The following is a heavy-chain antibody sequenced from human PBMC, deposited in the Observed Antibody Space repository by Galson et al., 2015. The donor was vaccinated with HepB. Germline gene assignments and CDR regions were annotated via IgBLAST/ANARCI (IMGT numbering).Heavy chain of an antibody. Sequence: SLRLSCAASGFTFSSYGMHWVRQAPGKGLEWVAVISYDGSNKYYADSVKGRFTISRDNSKNTLYLQMNSLRAEDTAVYYCAKEGGAGHVGREYGMDVWGQGTTVTVSS. J-gene: IGHJ6*02. CDR3: AKEGGAGHVGREYGMDV. CDR2: ISYDGSNK. V-gene: IGHV3-30*18. D-gene: IGHD3-10*01. CDR1: GFTFSSYG.